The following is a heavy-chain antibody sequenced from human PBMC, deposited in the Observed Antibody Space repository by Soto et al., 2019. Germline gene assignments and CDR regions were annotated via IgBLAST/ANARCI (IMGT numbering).Heavy chain of an antibody. CDR1: GFSLSTSGVG. D-gene: IGHD6-13*01. CDR2: VYWDDDK. J-gene: IGHJ4*02. CDR3: AHRRLGSRWTYFDY. V-gene: IGHV2-5*02. Sequence: SCPTLVNPTQTLTLTFTFSGFSLSTSGVGVGWIRQPPGKALEWLALVYWDDDKRYSPSLKSRLTITKDTSKNQVVLTMTNMDPVDTATYYCAHRRLGSRWTYFDYWGQGTLVTVSS.